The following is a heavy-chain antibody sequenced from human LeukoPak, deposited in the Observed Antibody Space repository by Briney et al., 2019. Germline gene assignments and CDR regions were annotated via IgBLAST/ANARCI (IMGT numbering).Heavy chain of an antibody. CDR1: GGSISSYY. Sequence: SETLSLTCTVSGGSISSYYWSWIRQPPGKGLEWIGYIYYSGSTNYNPSLKSRVTISVDTSKNQFSLKLSSVTAADTAVYLCARPMVRGVNDALDIWGQGTMVTVSS. CDR2: IYYSGST. D-gene: IGHD3-10*01. CDR3: ARPMVRGVNDALDI. J-gene: IGHJ3*02. V-gene: IGHV4-59*08.